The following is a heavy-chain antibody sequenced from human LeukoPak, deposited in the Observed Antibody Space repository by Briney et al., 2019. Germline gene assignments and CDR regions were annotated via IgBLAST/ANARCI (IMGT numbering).Heavy chain of an antibody. J-gene: IGHJ4*02. Sequence: GGSLRLSCAASGFTFSSYAMSWVRQAPGKGLEWVSAIGTAGDTYYPGSVKGRFTISRENAKNSLYLQMNSLRAEDTAVYYCAKGHCSSTSCPNDYWGQGTLVTVSS. CDR3: AKGHCSSTSCPNDY. V-gene: IGHV3-13*01. D-gene: IGHD2-2*01. CDR1: GFTFSSYA. CDR2: IGTAGDT.